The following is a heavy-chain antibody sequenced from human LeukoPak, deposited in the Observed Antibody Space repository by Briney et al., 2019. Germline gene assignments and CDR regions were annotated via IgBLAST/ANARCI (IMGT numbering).Heavy chain of an antibody. Sequence: SVKVSCKASGGTFSSYSLSWVRQAPGQGLEWMGGIIPIFATANYAQKFQGRVTITADESTSTAYMELSSLRSEDTAVYYCARGWDSSGQIPFFYWGQGTLVTVSS. CDR2: IIPIFATA. V-gene: IGHV1-69*13. D-gene: IGHD3-22*01. CDR3: ARGWDSSGQIPFFY. J-gene: IGHJ4*02. CDR1: GGTFSSYS.